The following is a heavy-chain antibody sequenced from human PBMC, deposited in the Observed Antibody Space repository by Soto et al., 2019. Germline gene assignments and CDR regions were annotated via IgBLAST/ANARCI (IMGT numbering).Heavy chain of an antibody. J-gene: IGHJ5*02. Sequence: GGSLRLSCAASGFTFCSYWMGWVRQAPGKGLEWVANIKQDGSEKNYVDSVKGRFTISRDNAKNSLYLQMNSLRAEDTAVYYCARDSPVSDWYGVSWFDPWGQGTLVTVSS. D-gene: IGHD6-19*01. CDR2: IKQDGSEK. CDR1: GFTFCSYW. CDR3: ARDSPVSDWYGVSWFDP. V-gene: IGHV3-7*01.